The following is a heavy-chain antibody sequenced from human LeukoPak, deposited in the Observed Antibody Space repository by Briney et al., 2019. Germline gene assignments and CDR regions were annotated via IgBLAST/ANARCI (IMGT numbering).Heavy chain of an antibody. J-gene: IGHJ4*02. CDR3: AKASALSVPSDY. CDR2: ISWNSGII. CDR1: GFTFDDYA. Sequence: GGSLRLSCAASGFTFDDYAMHWVRQAPGKGLEWVSGISWNSGIIGYADSVKGRLTISRDNAKNSLYLQMNSLRAEDTALYYCAKASALSVPSDYWGQGTLVTVSS. V-gene: IGHV3-9*01.